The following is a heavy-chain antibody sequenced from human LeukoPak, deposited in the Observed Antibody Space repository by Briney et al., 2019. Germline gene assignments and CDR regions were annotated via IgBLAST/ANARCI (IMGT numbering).Heavy chain of an antibody. J-gene: IGHJ4*02. Sequence: ASVKVSRKASGYTFTSYAMHWVRQAPGQRLEWMGWINVGNGNTKYSQEFQGRVTITRDTSASTAYMELSSLRSEDMGVYYCARVVKYSSGPLTDLLPYYFDYWGQGTLVTVSS. CDR3: ARVVKYSSGPLTDLLPYYFDY. CDR2: INVGNGNT. CDR1: GYTFTSYA. V-gene: IGHV1-3*03. D-gene: IGHD6-19*01.